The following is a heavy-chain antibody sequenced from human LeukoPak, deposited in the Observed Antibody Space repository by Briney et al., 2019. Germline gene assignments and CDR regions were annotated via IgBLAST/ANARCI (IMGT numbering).Heavy chain of an antibody. V-gene: IGHV3-48*04. CDR1: GFTFSSYA. Sequence: GGSLRLSCAASGFTFSSYAMSWVRQAPGKGLEWVSYISISGSTIYYADSVKGRFTISRDNAKNSLYLQMNSLRAEDTAVYYCARRVDSSRPNGGNWFDPWGQGTLVTVSS. J-gene: IGHJ5*02. CDR3: ARRVDSSRPNGGNWFDP. CDR2: ISISGSTI. D-gene: IGHD6-13*01.